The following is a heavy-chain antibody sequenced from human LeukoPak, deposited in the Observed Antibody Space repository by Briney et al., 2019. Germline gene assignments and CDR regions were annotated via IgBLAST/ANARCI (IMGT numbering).Heavy chain of an antibody. D-gene: IGHD3-16*02. Sequence: SVKVSCKASGGTFSSYAISWVRQAPGQGLEWMGGIIPIFGTANYAQKLQGRVTMTTDTSTSTAYMELRSLRSDDTAVYYCARDSVWGSYRYRCIDYWGQGTLVTVSS. J-gene: IGHJ4*02. V-gene: IGHV1-69*05. CDR3: ARDSVWGSYRYRCIDY. CDR2: IIPIFGTA. CDR1: GGTFSSYA.